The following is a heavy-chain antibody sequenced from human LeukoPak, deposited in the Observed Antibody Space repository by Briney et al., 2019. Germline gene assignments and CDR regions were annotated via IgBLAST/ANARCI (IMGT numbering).Heavy chain of an antibody. CDR3: ARGSGWYNPVDY. CDR1: GFTFSSYA. CDR2: ISYDGSNK. V-gene: IGHV3-30*14. Sequence: GGSLRLSCAASGFTFSSYAMHWVRQAPGKGLEWVAVISYDGSNKYYADSVKGRFTISRDNSKNTLYLQMGSLRAEDMAVYYCARGSGWYNPVDYWGQGTLVTVSS. J-gene: IGHJ4*02. D-gene: IGHD6-19*01.